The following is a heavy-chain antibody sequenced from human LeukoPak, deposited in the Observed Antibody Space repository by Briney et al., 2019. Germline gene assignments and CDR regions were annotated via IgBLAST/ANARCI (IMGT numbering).Heavy chain of an antibody. J-gene: IGHJ5*02. CDR1: GYTFTSYG. D-gene: IGHD4-11*01. CDR2: ISDYNGNT. V-gene: IGHV1-18*01. Sequence: ASVKVSCKASGYTFTSYGISWVRQAPGQELEWMGWISDYNGNTNYAQKLQGRVIMTTDTSTSTAYMELRSLRSDDTAVYYCARDLYRDSLPVSWFDPWGQGTLVTVSS. CDR3: ARDLYRDSLPVSWFDP.